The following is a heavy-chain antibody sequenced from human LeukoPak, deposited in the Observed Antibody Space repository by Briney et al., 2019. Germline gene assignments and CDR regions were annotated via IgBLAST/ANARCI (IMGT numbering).Heavy chain of an antibody. Sequence: ASVKVSCKASGYTFTSYAMHWVRQAPGQRLEWMGWINAGNGNTKYSQKFQGRVTITRDTSASTAYMELSSLRSEDTAVYYCARDCEPFGELLSSPFDYWGQGTLVTVSS. J-gene: IGHJ4*02. V-gene: IGHV1-3*01. D-gene: IGHD3-10*01. CDR1: GYTFTSYA. CDR2: INAGNGNT. CDR3: ARDCEPFGELLSSPFDY.